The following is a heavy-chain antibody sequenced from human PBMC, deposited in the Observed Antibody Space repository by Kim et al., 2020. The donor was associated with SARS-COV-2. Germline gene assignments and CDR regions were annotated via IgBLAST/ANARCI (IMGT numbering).Heavy chain of an antibody. CDR3: ARDWQYPQYYFAN. CDR2: ISSSSSYI. J-gene: IGHJ4*02. Sequence: GGSLRLSCAASILNFSHYYMSWIRQAPGKGLEWISYISSSSSYIYYADSVKGRFTISRDNAKNSLYLQMNNLRAEDTAVYYCARDWQYPQYYFANWGQGTLVTVSS. CDR1: ILNFSHYY. V-gene: IGHV3-11*05. D-gene: IGHD2-2*01.